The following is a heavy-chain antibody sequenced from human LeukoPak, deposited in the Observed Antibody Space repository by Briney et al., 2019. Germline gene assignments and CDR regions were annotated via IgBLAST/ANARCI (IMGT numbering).Heavy chain of an antibody. CDR3: ARDGCSGGSCYYYYYYMDV. Sequence: PGGSLRLSCAASEFSVGSNYMTWVRQAPGKGLEWVSSISSSSSYIYYADSVKGRFTISRDNAKNSLYLQMNSLRAEDTAVYYCARDGCSGGSCYYYYYYMDVWGKGTTVTVSS. D-gene: IGHD2-15*01. V-gene: IGHV3-21*01. CDR2: ISSSSSYI. CDR1: EFSVGSNY. J-gene: IGHJ6*03.